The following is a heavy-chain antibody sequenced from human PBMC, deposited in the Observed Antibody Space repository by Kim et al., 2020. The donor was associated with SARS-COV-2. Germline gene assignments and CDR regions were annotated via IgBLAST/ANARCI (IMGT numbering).Heavy chain of an antibody. V-gene: IGHV1-46*01. CDR3: ARDRDRGDSPSYWFDP. D-gene: IGHD4-17*01. CDR2: INPSGGST. CDR1: GYTFTSYY. J-gene: IGHJ5*02. Sequence: ASVKVSCKASGYTFTSYYMHWVRQAPGQGLEWMGIINPSGGSTSYAQKFQGRVTMTRDTSTSTVYMELSSLRSEDTAVYYCARDRDRGDSPSYWFDPWGQGTLVTVSS.